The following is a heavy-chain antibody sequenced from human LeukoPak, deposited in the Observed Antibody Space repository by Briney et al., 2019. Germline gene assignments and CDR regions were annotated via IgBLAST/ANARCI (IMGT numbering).Heavy chain of an antibody. V-gene: IGHV3-23*01. CDR1: GFTFSSYA. Sequence: GGSLRLSCAASGFTFSSYAMSCVRQAPGKGLEWVSAISGSGGSTYYADSVKGRFTISRDNSKNTLYLQMNSLRAEGTAVYYCANDLPCQLLPHDAFDIWGQGTMVTVSS. D-gene: IGHD2-2*01. J-gene: IGHJ3*02. CDR2: ISGSGGST. CDR3: ANDLPCQLLPHDAFDI.